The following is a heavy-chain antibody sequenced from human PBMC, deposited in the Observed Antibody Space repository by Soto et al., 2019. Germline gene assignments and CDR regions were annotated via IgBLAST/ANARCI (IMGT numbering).Heavy chain of an antibody. CDR3: ATRDCSSTSCYGGIDV. CDR2: IYPGDSDT. J-gene: IGHJ6*02. D-gene: IGHD2-2*01. Sequence: PGESLKISCKGSGYSFTSYWIGWVRQMPGKGLEWMGIIYPGDSDTRYSPSFQGQVTISADKSISTAYLQWSSLKASDTAMYYCATRDCSSTSCYGGIDVSGQGTTVTVSS. V-gene: IGHV5-51*01. CDR1: GYSFTSYW.